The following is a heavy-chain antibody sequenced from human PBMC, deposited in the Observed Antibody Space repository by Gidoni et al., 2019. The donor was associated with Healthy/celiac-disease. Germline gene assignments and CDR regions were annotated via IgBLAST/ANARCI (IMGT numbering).Heavy chain of an antibody. J-gene: IGHJ6*02. CDR2: IYYSGST. CDR1: GGSISSGDYY. Sequence: QVQLQESGPGLVQPSQTLSLTCTVSGGSISSGDYYWSWIRQPPGKGLEWIGYIYYSGSTYYNPSLKSRVTISVDTSKNQFSLKLSSVTAADTAVYYCAREGVVITEANYYYYGMDVWGQGTTVTVSS. CDR3: AREGVVITEANYYYYGMDV. V-gene: IGHV4-30-4*01. D-gene: IGHD3-22*01.